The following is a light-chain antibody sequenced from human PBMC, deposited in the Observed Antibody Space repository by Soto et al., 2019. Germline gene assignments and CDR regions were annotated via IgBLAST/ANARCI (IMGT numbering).Light chain of an antibody. CDR3: QSYDSSLSGAV. V-gene: IGLV1-40*01. CDR2: ANR. CDR1: SSNIGAGYD. J-gene: IGLJ2*01. Sequence: QPVLTQPPSVSGAPGQRVTISCTGSSSNIGAGYDINWYQQLPGTAPKLLIYANRNRPSGVPDRFSGSKSGTSASLAITGLQAEDEADYYCQSYDSSLSGAVFGGGTKLTVL.